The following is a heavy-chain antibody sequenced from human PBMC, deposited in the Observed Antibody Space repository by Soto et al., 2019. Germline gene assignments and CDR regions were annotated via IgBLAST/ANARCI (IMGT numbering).Heavy chain of an antibody. V-gene: IGHV4-31*03. CDR2: ISYSGST. D-gene: IGHD3-22*01. CDR1: GGSISSGGYY. CDR3: ARDALSRDSI. Sequence: QVQLQESGPGLVKPSQTLSLTCTVSGGSISSGGYYWSWIRQHPGKGLELIGYISYSGSTYCNPSLESRVTMSVDTSKNQFSLKLSSVTAADTAVYYCARDALSRDSIWGQGTLVTVSS. J-gene: IGHJ4*02.